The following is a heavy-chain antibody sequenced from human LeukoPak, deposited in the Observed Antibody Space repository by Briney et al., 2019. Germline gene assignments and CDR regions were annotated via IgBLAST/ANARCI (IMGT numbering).Heavy chain of an antibody. J-gene: IGHJ3*02. Sequence: SETLSLTCTVSGGSISSSSYYWGWIRQPPGKGLEWIGSIYYSGSTNYNPSLKSRVTISVDTSKNQFSLKLSSVTAAETAVYYCARVAADILTGFNIRWGPRRDAFDIWGQGTMVTVSS. CDR1: GGSISSSSYY. V-gene: IGHV4-39*07. D-gene: IGHD3-9*01. CDR3: ARVAADILTGFNIRWGPRRDAFDI. CDR2: IYYSGST.